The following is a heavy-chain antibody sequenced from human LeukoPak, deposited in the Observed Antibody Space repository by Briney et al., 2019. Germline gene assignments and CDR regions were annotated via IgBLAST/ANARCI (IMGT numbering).Heavy chain of an antibody. V-gene: IGHV1-2*02. CDR3: ARARGIQLFRLFVY. CDR2: INPNSGGT. CDR1: GYTFTGYY. Sequence: ASVKVSCKASGYTFTGYYMHWVRRTPGQGLEWMGWINPNSGGTNYAQKFQGRVTMTRDTSISTAYMELSRLRSDDTAVYYCARARGIQLFRLFVYWGQGTLVTVSS. J-gene: IGHJ4*02. D-gene: IGHD5-18*01.